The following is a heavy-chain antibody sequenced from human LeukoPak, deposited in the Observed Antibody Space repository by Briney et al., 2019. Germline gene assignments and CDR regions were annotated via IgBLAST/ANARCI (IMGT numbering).Heavy chain of an antibody. CDR2: INHSGST. D-gene: IGHD6-19*01. Sequence: PSETLSLTCAVYGGSFSGYYWSWIRQPPGKGLEWIGEINHSGSTNYNPSLRSRVTISVDTSKNQFSLKLSSLTVADTARYYCARVYSSTHNWFDTWGQGIQVTVSS. V-gene: IGHV4-34*01. CDR1: GGSFSGYY. CDR3: ARVYSSTHNWFDT. J-gene: IGHJ5*02.